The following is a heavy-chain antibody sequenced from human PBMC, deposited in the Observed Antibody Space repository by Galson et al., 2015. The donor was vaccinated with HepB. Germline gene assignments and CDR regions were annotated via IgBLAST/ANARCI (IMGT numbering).Heavy chain of an antibody. CDR2: ISGSGGST. Sequence: SLRLSCAASGFTFSSYAMSWVRQAPGKGLEWVSAISGSGGSTYYADSVKGRFTISRDNSKNTLYLQMNSLRAEDTAVYYCAKRAGVWTKNGEYNWFDPWGQGTLVTVSS. D-gene: IGHD3-10*01. CDR3: AKRAGVWTKNGEYNWFDP. CDR1: GFTFSSYA. V-gene: IGHV3-23*01. J-gene: IGHJ5*02.